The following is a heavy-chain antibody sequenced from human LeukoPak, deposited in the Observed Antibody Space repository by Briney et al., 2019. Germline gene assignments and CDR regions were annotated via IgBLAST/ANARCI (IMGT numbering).Heavy chain of an antibody. Sequence: GGSLRLSCAASGFTFSDYYMSWIRQAPGKGLEWVSYISSSGSTIYYADSVKGRFTLSRDNAKKPLYLQMNSPRAEDTAVYYCARDGSSGWPRTTKAGYWGQGTLVTVSS. J-gene: IGHJ4*02. V-gene: IGHV3-11*01. CDR1: GFTFSDYY. CDR2: ISSSGSTI. CDR3: ARDGSSGWPRTTKAGY. D-gene: IGHD6-19*01.